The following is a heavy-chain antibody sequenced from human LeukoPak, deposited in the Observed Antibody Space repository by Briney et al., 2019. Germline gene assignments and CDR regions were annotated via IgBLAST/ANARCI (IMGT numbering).Heavy chain of an antibody. J-gene: IGHJ4*02. D-gene: IGHD3-3*01. Sequence: TGGSLRLSCAASGFTFSSYAMSWVHQAPGKGLEWVSGSGSGGSTYYADSVKGRFTISRDNSKNTLYLQMNSLRAEDTAVYYCAKDFWSGYYPNYWGQGTLVTVSS. V-gene: IGHV3-23*01. CDR3: AKDFWSGYYPNY. CDR2: SGSGGST. CDR1: GFTFSSYA.